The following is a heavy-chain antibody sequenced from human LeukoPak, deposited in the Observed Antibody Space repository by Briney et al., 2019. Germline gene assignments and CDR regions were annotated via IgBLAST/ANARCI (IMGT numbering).Heavy chain of an antibody. CDR3: ARVLKDFDDNGISSYWLDP. V-gene: IGHV4-31*03. J-gene: IGHJ5*02. CDR1: GVSISSGGYY. Sequence: SETLSLTCTVSGVSISSGGYYWIWIRQYPGKGLEWIGYIYYSGRTYYNPSLKSRLTISVDTSKNQLSLKLSSVTAADTAVYYCARVLKDFDDNGISSYWLDPWGQGTLVTVSS. D-gene: IGHD2-2*01. CDR2: IYYSGRT.